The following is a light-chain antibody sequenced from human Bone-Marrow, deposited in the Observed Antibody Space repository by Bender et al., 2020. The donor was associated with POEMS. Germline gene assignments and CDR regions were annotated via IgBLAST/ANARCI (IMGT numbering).Light chain of an antibody. Sequence: QSVLTQSPSVSGAPGQRVTISCTGSSSNTGSGYDINWYQHLPGTAPKLLIYGYNNRPSGVPDRFSGSKSGTSASLAISGLRSEDEADYYCQSYDNSLGGWVFGGGTKLTVL. CDR2: GYN. CDR3: QSYDNSLGGWV. V-gene: IGLV1-40*01. CDR1: SSNTGSGYD. J-gene: IGLJ3*02.